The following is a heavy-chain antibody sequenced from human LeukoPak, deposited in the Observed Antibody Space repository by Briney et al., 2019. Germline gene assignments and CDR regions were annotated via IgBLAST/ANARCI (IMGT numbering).Heavy chain of an antibody. D-gene: IGHD3-9*01. J-gene: IGHJ3*02. CDR1: GYSITSGYY. CDR2: IYHSGDT. V-gene: IGHV4-38-2*02. CDR3: ARVSAYYDILTGYGDAFDI. Sequence: SETLSLTCIVSGYSITSGYYWGWIRQPPGKGLEWIGSIYHSGDTYYNPSLKSRVTISVDTSKNQFSLKLSSVTAADTAVYYCARVSAYYDILTGYGDAFDIWGQGTMVTVSS.